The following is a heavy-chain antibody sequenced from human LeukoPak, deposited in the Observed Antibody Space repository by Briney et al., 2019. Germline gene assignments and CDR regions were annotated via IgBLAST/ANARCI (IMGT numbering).Heavy chain of an antibody. CDR1: GFTFSSYD. CDR2: ISYGGSNK. J-gene: IGHJ4*02. CDR3: AKDQGDFDY. V-gene: IGHV3-30*18. Sequence: PGGSLRLSCAASGFTFSSYDMHWVRQAPGKGLEWVAVISYGGSNKFYADSVKGRFTISRDNSKNTLYLQMNSLRTEDTAVYYCAKDQGDFDYWGQGTLVTVSS.